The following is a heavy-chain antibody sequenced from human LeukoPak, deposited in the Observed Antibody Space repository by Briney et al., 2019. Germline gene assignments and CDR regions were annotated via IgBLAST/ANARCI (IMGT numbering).Heavy chain of an antibody. J-gene: IGHJ4*02. CDR1: GNYW. D-gene: IGHD2/OR15-2a*01. CDR3: VSFYETY. Sequence: GGSLRLSCAASGNYWMHWVRQAPGKGLVWVSHINSDGSWTSYADPVKGRFTISKDNAKNTVYLQMNSLRAEDTAVYYCVSFYETYWGRGTLVTVSS. CDR2: INSDGSWT. V-gene: IGHV3-74*01.